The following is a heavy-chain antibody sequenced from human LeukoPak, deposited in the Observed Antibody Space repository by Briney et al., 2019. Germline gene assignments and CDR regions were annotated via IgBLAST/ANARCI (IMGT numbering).Heavy chain of an antibody. CDR2: ISSRSSTT. V-gene: IGHV3-48*01. D-gene: IGHD6-13*01. CDR3: ARDSAAAGTWWFDP. Sequence: LSGGSLRLSCAASGFTFSTYSMNWVRQAPGKGLEWVSYISSRSSTTYYADSVKGRFTISRDNAKNSLYLQMNSLRAEDTAVYYCARDSAAAGTWWFDPWGQGTLVTVSS. CDR1: GFTFSTYS. J-gene: IGHJ5*02.